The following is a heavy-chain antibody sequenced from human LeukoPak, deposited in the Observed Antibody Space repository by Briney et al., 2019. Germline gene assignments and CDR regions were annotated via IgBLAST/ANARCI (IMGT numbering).Heavy chain of an antibody. Sequence: PGGSLMLSCEPSGFPFSRYWMLCVRQAPGNGLVWVSRISGDGNIKTYADFVRGRCTISRDNTKNILYLQINSLKVEDTAIYFCSRSQFDYWGQGVLVTVSS. J-gene: IGHJ4*02. CDR2: ISGDGNIK. CDR1: GFPFSRYW. V-gene: IGHV3-74*03. CDR3: SRSQFDY.